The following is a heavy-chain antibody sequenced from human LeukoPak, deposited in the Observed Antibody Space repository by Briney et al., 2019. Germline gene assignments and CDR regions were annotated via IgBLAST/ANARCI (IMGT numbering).Heavy chain of an antibody. CDR2: ISSSGSTI. V-gene: IGHV3-48*03. CDR1: GFTLSSYE. Sequence: GSLRLSCAASGFTLSSYEMNWVRPAPRKGLEWVSYISSSGSTIYYADSVKGRFTISRDNAKNSLYLQMNSLRADDTAVYYCAGSVVPTAIGWFDPWGQGTLVTVSS. J-gene: IGHJ5*02. CDR3: AGSVVPTAIGWFDP. D-gene: IGHD2-2*01.